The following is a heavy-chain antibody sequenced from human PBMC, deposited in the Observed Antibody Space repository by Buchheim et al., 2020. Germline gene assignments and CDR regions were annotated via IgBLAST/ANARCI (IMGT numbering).Heavy chain of an antibody. J-gene: IGHJ4*02. CDR3: AKDRSYCSGGSCPNYFDY. Sequence: QVQLVESGGGVVQPGRSLRLSCAASGFTFSRYHMHWVRQAPGKGLEWLAVISYDGSHIYYADSVKGRFTISRDNSKNTLYLQMNSLRAEDTAVYYCAKDRSYCSGGSCPNYFDYWGQGTL. CDR2: ISYDGSHI. V-gene: IGHV3-30*18. CDR1: GFTFSRYH. D-gene: IGHD2-15*01.